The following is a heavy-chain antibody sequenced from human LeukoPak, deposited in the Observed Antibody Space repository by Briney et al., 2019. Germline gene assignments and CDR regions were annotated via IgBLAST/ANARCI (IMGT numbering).Heavy chain of an antibody. CDR3: ARGSWRGYSYGPPGY. D-gene: IGHD5-18*01. V-gene: IGHV4-34*01. CDR1: GGSFSGYY. CDR2: INHSGST. Sequence: NASETLSLTCAVYGGSFSGYYWSWIRQPPGKGLERIGEINHSGSTNYNPSLKSRVTISVDTSKNQFSLKLSSVTAADTAVYYCARGSWRGYSYGPPGYWGQGTLVTVSS. J-gene: IGHJ4*02.